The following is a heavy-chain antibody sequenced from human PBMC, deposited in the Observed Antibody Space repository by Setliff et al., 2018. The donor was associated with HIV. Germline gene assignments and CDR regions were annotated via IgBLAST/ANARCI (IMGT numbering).Heavy chain of an antibody. CDR2: IYHTGSS. J-gene: IGHJ5*02. CDR3: ARGTRYNGDGNPNWFDP. CDR1: GFALNGYT. D-gene: IGHD1-1*01. Sequence: GSLRLSCAASGFALNGYTMSWVRQAPGKGLEWTGNIYHTGSSYYNPSLNDRATISLDTSKNQFSLKLNSVTAADTAVYYCARGTRYNGDGNPNWFDPWGQGTLVTVSS. V-gene: IGHV4-38-2*01.